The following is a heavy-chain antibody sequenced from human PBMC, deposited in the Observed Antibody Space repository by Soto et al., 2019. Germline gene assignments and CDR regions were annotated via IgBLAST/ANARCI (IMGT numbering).Heavy chain of an antibody. Sequence: PSETLSLTCSFSVVSLTSYYWSWIRQTPGKTLEWIGCIFYNGTTNYNPSLKSRVTISLDTSKNQFSLKLKSVSAEDTALYYCARGTGTHRYWGPGTLVTVSS. D-gene: IGHD3-10*01. J-gene: IGHJ4*02. CDR1: VVSLTSYY. CDR2: IFYNGTT. CDR3: ARGTGTHRY. V-gene: IGHV4-59*01.